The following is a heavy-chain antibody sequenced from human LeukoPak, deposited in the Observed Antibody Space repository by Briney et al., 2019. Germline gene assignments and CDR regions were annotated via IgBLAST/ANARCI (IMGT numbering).Heavy chain of an antibody. D-gene: IGHD3-3*01. CDR3: ARGDREKRFLEWFSFYYYMDV. V-gene: IGHV1-8*03. CDR1: GYTFTSYD. J-gene: IGHJ6*03. Sequence: ASVKVSCKASGYTFTSYDINWMRQATGQGLEWMGWMNPNSGNTGYAQKFQGRVTITRNTSISTAYMELSSLRSEDTAVYYCARGDREKRFLEWFSFYYYMDVWGKGTTVTVSS. CDR2: MNPNSGNT.